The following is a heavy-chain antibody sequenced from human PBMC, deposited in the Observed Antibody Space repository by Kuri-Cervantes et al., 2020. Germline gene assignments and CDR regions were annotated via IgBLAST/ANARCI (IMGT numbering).Heavy chain of an antibody. Sequence: SLMISCAVSGFTFSSYEMNWVRQAPGKGPEWLSYISSSGSTIYYADSVKGRFTISRDNAKNSLYLQMNSLRAEDTAVYYYARGYFSGGSCYSADWGQGTLVTVSS. CDR3: ARGYFSGGSCYSAD. D-gene: IGHD2-15*01. J-gene: IGHJ4*02. CDR2: ISSSGSTI. V-gene: IGHV3-48*03. CDR1: GFTFSSYE.